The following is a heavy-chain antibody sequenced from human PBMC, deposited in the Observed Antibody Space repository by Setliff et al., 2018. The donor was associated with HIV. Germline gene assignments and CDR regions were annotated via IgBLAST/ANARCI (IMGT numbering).Heavy chain of an antibody. CDR3: AIRPSGYASGQFAA. J-gene: IGHJ5*02. V-gene: IGHV1-58*02. CDR1: GLDFTDSV. Sequence: RASVKVSCKAPGLDFTDSVMQWVRLAGGQRLEWIGWIILDSGHTDYAQRFQGRVTITSDMSTSTGYMELSSLISEDTAMYYCAIRPSGYASGQFAAWGQGTLVTVSS. CDR2: IILDSGHT. D-gene: IGHD2-2*01.